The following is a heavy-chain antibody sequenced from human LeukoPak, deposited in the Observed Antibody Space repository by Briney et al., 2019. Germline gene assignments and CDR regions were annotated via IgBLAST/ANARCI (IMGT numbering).Heavy chain of an antibody. CDR3: ARDLSYYDTSGYTYYFDY. CDR1: GFTFSAYS. D-gene: IGHD3-22*01. Sequence: GGSLRLSCAASGFTFSAYSMSWVRQAPGKGLEWVANMKQDGSEKYYVDSVKGRFTISRDNAKNSLYLQMNSLRAEDTAVYYCARDLSYYDTSGYTYYFDYWGQGTLVTVSS. J-gene: IGHJ4*02. V-gene: IGHV3-7*01. CDR2: MKQDGSEK.